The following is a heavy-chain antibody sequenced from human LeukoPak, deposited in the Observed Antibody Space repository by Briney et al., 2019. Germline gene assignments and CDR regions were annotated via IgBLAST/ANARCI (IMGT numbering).Heavy chain of an antibody. J-gene: IGHJ5*02. CDR2: INPNSGAT. CDR1: GYTFTDYY. V-gene: IGHV1-2*02. Sequence: ASVKVSCKASGYTFTDYYLHWVRQAPGQGLEWMGFINPNSGATTYAQKFRGRVSVTRDTSISTAYMELSSLRSDDTAVYYCARDRPNNWFDPWGQGTLVTASS. CDR3: ARDRPNNWFDP.